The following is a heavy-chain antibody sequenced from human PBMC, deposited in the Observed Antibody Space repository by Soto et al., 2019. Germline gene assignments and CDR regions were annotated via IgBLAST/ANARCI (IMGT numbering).Heavy chain of an antibody. Sequence: GGSLRLSCAASGFTFNSYGMHWVRQGPGNGLEWVAFISYDSTKTYYADSVKGRFTISRDNSKNTLYLQMNSLRAEDTAVYYCAKDRCIAAAGTFGRCNWFDPWGQGTLVTVSS. CDR1: GFTFNSYG. CDR2: ISYDSTKT. CDR3: AKDRCIAAAGTFGRCNWFDP. J-gene: IGHJ5*02. D-gene: IGHD6-13*01. V-gene: IGHV3-30*18.